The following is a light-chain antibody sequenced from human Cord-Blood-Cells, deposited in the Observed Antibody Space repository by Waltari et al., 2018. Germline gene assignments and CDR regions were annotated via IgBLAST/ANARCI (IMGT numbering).Light chain of an antibody. CDR3: SSYTSSSTLV. CDR2: DVS. J-gene: IGLJ1*01. Sequence: QSALTHPASVSGSPGQSITISCTGTSSDVDGINYDSWYQQHPGKAPKLLIYDVSNRPSGVSNRFSGSKSGNTASLTISGLQAEDEADYYCSSYTSSSTLVFGTGTKVTVL. V-gene: IGLV2-14*01. CDR1: SSDVDGINY.